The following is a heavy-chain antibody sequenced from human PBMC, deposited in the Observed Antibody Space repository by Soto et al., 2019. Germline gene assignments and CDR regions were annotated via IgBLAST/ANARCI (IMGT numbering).Heavy chain of an antibody. D-gene: IGHD3-10*01. CDR1: GFTFSGSA. CDR3: VNSGDHTYYFDY. J-gene: IGHJ4*02. V-gene: IGHV3-30*18. Sequence: GSLRLSCAASGFTFSGSAMHWVRQAPGKGLEWVAIISYDGSDKYFADSVKGRFSISRDNSKNTVYLQAKSLRPEDTAVYYCVNSGDHTYYFDYWGQGALVTVSS. CDR2: ISYDGSDK.